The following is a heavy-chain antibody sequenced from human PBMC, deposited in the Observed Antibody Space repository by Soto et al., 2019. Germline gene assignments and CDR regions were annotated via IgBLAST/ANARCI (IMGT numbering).Heavy chain of an antibody. CDR3: ATLPSLYYYDSGHYTSAS. CDR2: VSHSGHT. D-gene: IGHD3-22*01. Sequence: QLQLQESGPGLVRPSETLSLTCTVSGDSVRRGFHYWAWLRQPPGKTLEWIGSVSHSGHTYYNQSPTGRVPISEDTSKSPFSLRLTSVTAADTAVYYCATLPSLYYYDSGHYTSASWGRGTLVTVSS. J-gene: IGHJ4*02. V-gene: IGHV4-39*02. CDR1: GDSVRRGFHY.